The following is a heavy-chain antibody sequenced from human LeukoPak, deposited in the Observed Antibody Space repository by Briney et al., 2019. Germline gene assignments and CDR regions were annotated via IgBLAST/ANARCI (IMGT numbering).Heavy chain of an antibody. CDR1: GFTVSSNY. J-gene: IGHJ4*02. V-gene: IGHV3-53*01. CDR2: IYSGGST. CDR3: ARDAGAYYDSSGYFDY. Sequence: GGSLRLSCAASGFTVSSNYMSWVRQAPGKGLEWVSVIYSGGSTYYADSVKGRFTISRDNSKNTLYLQMNSLRAEDTAVYYCARDAGAYYDSSGYFDYWGQGTLVTVSS. D-gene: IGHD3-22*01.